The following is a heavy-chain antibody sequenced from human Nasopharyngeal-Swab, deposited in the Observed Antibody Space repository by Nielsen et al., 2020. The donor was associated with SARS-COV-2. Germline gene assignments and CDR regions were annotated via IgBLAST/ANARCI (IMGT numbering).Heavy chain of an antibody. J-gene: IGHJ4*02. CDR3: ARVEYSSPTPGWRGVYFDY. CDR1: GFTFSSYE. D-gene: IGHD6-6*01. CDR2: ISSSGSTI. Sequence: GGSLRLSCAASGFTFSSYEMNWVRQAPGKGLEWVSYISSSGSTIYYADSVKGRFTISRDNAKNSLYLQMNSLRAEDTAVYYCARVEYSSPTPGWRGVYFDYWGQGALVTVSS. V-gene: IGHV3-48*03.